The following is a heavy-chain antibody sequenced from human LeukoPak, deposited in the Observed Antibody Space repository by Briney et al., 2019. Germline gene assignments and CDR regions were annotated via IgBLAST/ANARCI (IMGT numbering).Heavy chain of an antibody. CDR1: GFTFSSYR. J-gene: IGHJ4*02. D-gene: IGHD1-7*01. CDR3: ASYGITGTTGGDY. CDR2: INSDGSST. V-gene: IGHV3-74*01. Sequence: GGSLRLSCAASGFTFSSYRMHWVRQAPGKGLVWVSRINSDGSSTSYADSVKGRFTISRDNAKNSLYLQMNSLRAEDTAVYYCASYGITGTTGGDYWGQGTLVTVSS.